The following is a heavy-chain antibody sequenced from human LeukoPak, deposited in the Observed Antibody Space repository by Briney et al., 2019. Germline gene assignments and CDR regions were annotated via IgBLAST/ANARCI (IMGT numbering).Heavy chain of an antibody. D-gene: IGHD3-22*01. CDR2: ISGSGGST. CDR1: GFTFSSYA. Sequence: PGGSLRLSCAASGFTFSSYAMSWVRQAPGKGLEWVSAISGSGGSTYYADSVKGRFTIPRDNSKNMVYLQLSSLSTEDTGKYYCARESYESTGSLPDSWGQGILVTVSS. V-gene: IGHV3-23*01. CDR3: ARESYESTGSLPDS. J-gene: IGHJ4*02.